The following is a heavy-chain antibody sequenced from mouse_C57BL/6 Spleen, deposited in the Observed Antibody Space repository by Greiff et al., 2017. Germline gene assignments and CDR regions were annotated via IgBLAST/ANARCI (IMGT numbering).Heavy chain of an antibody. CDR2: ISDGGSYT. Sequence: EVKLVESGGGLVKPGGSLKLSCAASGFTFSSYAMSWVRQTPEKRLAWVATISDGGSYTYYPDNVKGRFTIARDNAKNNLYLQMSHLKSEDTATYYGARGIYYDYDVAFDVWGTGTTVTVSS. J-gene: IGHJ1*03. D-gene: IGHD2-4*01. CDR1: GFTFSSYA. CDR3: ARGIYYDYDVAFDV. V-gene: IGHV5-4*03.